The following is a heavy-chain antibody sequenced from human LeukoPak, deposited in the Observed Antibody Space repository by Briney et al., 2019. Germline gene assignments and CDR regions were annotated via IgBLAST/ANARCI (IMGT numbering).Heavy chain of an antibody. V-gene: IGHV4-39*07. CDR3: ARDRYDILTGYSTDY. J-gene: IGHJ4*02. D-gene: IGHD3-9*01. CDR1: GGSMDSSRYY. CDR2: FFSGGDT. Sequence: SETLSLTCTVSGGSMDSSRYYWGWVRQAPGRGLEWIGSFFSGGDTYYAAALKSRATISVDTSKNQFSLKLSSVTAADTAVYYCARDRYDILTGYSTDYWGQGTLVTVSS.